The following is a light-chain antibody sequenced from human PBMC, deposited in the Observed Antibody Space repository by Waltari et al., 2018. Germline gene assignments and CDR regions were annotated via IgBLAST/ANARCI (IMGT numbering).Light chain of an antibody. CDR1: QRLTKNY. Sequence: VLTQSPGTLSLSQGERATLSCRASQRLTKNYLAWYQQKPGQAPRLLIYGASSRAAGIPDRFSGSGSGTDFALTISRLEPEDSAVYYCQQYGSSILYTFGQGTKLEIQ. J-gene: IGKJ2*01. CDR2: GAS. CDR3: QQYGSSILYT. V-gene: IGKV3-20*01.